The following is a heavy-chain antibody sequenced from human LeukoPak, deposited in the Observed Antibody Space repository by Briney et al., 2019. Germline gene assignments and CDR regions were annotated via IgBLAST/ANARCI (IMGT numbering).Heavy chain of an antibody. J-gene: IGHJ3*01. Sequence: GGSLRLSCAASGFTFSSYSMNWVRQAPGKGLEWVSGITDSGGTTYYADSVKGRFTSSRDNSKNTLYLQMNSLRAEDTAVYYCAKGVPGTGWYSGFDAFGFWGQGTKVTVSS. V-gene: IGHV3-23*01. CDR1: GFTFSSYS. D-gene: IGHD6-19*01. CDR2: ITDSGGTT. CDR3: AKGVPGTGWYSGFDAFGF.